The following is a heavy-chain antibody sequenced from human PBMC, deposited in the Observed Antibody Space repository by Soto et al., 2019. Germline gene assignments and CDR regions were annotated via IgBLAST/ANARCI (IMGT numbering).Heavy chain of an antibody. D-gene: IGHD6-19*01. CDR3: ANLGTQGGWTSYY. J-gene: IGHJ4*02. V-gene: IGHV3-23*01. CDR1: GFTFNSFS. CDR2: ISGRGAGT. Sequence: GGSLRLSCVASGFTFNSFSMSWVRQAPGKGLEWVSPISGRGAGTYYADSVKGRLTISRDNSKKTLYLQMNSLRAEDTAVYYCANLGTQGGWTSYYWGQGTLVNVSS.